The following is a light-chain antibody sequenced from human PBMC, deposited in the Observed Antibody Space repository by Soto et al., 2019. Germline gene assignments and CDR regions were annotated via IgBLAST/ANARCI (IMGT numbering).Light chain of an antibody. CDR2: AAS. Sequence: DIQVTQSPSSLSASVGDRVTITCRASQSIRTYLNWYQQKPGKAPKLLIYAASSLQSGVPSRFSGSGSGTDFTLTISSLQPEDFETYYCQQSYSTPWTFGQGTKVDIX. J-gene: IGKJ1*01. V-gene: IGKV1-39*01. CDR1: QSIRTY. CDR3: QQSYSTPWT.